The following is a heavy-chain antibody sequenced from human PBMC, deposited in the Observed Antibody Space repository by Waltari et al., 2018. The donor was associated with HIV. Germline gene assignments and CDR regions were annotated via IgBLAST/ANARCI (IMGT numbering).Heavy chain of an antibody. Sequence: EVQLVASAGGAVQAGGPLRPCSIASTSALRGYELKSHSQAPGKDLKWISYISGRCSTSYYSDSVKGRFTISRDNAKNSLYLRMNYLTAEDTAIYYCARDGHNGVTKRGNAFDLWGQGTMVTVSP. D-gene: IGHD2-21*02. J-gene: IGHJ3*01. CDR2: ISGRCSTS. CDR1: TSALRGYE. CDR3: ARDGHNGVTKRGNAFDL. V-gene: IGHV3-48*03.